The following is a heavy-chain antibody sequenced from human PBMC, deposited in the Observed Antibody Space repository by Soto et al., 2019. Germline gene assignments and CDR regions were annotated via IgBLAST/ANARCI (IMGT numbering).Heavy chain of an antibody. CDR2: INPNSGGT. CDR1: GYTFTGYY. CDR3: ARDGSYGGIAVAGTSMGGMDV. J-gene: IGHJ6*02. Sequence: ASVKVSCKASGYTFTGYYMHWVRQAPGQGLEWMGWINPNSGGTNYAQKFQGWVTMTRDTSISTAYMELSRLRSDDTAVYYCARDGSYGGIAVAGTSMGGMDVWGQGTTVTVSS. D-gene: IGHD6-19*01. V-gene: IGHV1-2*04.